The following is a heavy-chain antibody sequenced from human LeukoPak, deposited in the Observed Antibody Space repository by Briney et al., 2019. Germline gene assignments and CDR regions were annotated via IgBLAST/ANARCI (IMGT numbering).Heavy chain of an antibody. V-gene: IGHV4-39*07. Sequence: SETLSLTCTVSGGSISSSSYYWGWIRQPPGKGLEWIGEINHSGSTNYNPSLKSRVTISVDTSKNQFSLKLSSVTAADTAVYYCALGGSTVTTNYFDYWGQGTLVTVSS. CDR2: INHSGST. CDR3: ALGGSTVTTNYFDY. J-gene: IGHJ4*02. CDR1: GGSISSSSYY. D-gene: IGHD4-11*01.